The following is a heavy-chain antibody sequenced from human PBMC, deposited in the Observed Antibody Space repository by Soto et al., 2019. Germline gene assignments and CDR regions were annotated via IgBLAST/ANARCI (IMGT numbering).Heavy chain of an antibody. CDR1: GFTFSNAW. V-gene: IGHV3-15*01. D-gene: IGHD3-22*01. Sequence: EVQLVESGGGLVKPGGSLRLSCAASGFTFSNAWMSWVRQAPGKGLEWVGRIKSKTDGGTTDYAAPVKGRFTISRDDSKNTLYLQINSLKTEETAVYYCTTDFPNYDSSGYYYYYYGMDVWGQGTTVTVSS. CDR3: TTDFPNYDSSGYYYYYYGMDV. CDR2: IKSKTDGGTT. J-gene: IGHJ6*02.